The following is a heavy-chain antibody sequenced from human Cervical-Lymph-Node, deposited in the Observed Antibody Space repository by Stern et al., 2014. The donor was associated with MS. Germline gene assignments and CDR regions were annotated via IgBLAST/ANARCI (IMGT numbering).Heavy chain of an antibody. J-gene: IGHJ4*02. V-gene: IGHV1-69*01. D-gene: IGHD6-13*01. CDR3: ARHQAGIAAN. CDR1: GGSLSTLD. CDR2: IRPLFGTA. Sequence: QVQLVQSGAEVKRPESSVKVSCKASGGSLSTLDISWVRQAPGQGLEWVGEIRPLFGTANYAQELKGRVDITADESTDTVYMELSSLKSEDTAIYFCARHQAGIAANWGQGTLVTVTS.